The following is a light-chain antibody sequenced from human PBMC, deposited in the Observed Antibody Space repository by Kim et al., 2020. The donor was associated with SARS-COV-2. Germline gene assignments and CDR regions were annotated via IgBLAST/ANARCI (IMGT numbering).Light chain of an antibody. Sequence: SPGERATLSCRASQSVTNSHLAWYQQKPGQAPRLLIYGASRRATGIPDRFSGSGSGTDFTLTITRLEPEDFAVYFCQQYGSSRRTFGQGTKLEI. CDR2: GAS. J-gene: IGKJ2*01. V-gene: IGKV3-20*01. CDR1: QSVTNSH. CDR3: QQYGSSRRT.